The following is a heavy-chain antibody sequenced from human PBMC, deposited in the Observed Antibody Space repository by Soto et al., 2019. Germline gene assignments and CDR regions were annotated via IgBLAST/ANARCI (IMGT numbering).Heavy chain of an antibody. CDR1: GYTYTAYG. CDR2: ISAYNANT. J-gene: IGHJ6*02. V-gene: IGHV1-18*04. Sequence: QVQLVQSGAEVKKPGASVKVSCKASGYTYTAYGIIWVRQAPGQGLEWMGWISAYNANTNYAQKFQGRVTMTTDTSPSTAYMALRSLRSDDTAVYFCAVVITDDYLGMDVWGQGTTVTVSS. CDR3: AVVITDDYLGMDV. D-gene: IGHD2-21*01.